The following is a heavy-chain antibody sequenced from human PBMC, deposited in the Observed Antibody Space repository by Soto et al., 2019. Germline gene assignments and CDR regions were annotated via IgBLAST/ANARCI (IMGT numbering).Heavy chain of an antibody. CDR1: GYSFTVYW. V-gene: IGHV5-10-1*01. J-gene: IGHJ5*02. D-gene: IGHD3-16*01. CDR3: ARHEGGLKNWFDP. CDR2: IDPSDSYT. Sequence: GESLNISCKGSGYSFTVYWISWVRQMPGKGLEWMGRIDPSDSYTNYSPSFQGHVTISADKSISTAYLQWSSLKASDTAMYYCARHEGGLKNWFDPWGQGTLVTVSS.